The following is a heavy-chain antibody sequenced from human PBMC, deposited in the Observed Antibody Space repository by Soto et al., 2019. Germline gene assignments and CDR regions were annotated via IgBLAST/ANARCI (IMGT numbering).Heavy chain of an antibody. CDR3: ARHPRTGYAYYMDV. D-gene: IGHD2-15*01. CDR2: IYYSGST. J-gene: IGHJ6*03. Sequence: QVQLQESGPGLVKPSETLSLTCTVSGGSISTYYWSWIRQPPGKGLEWIGNIYYSGSTNYNPSLERRVTISVDTSKKQFSLKLSSVTAADTAVYYCARHPRTGYAYYMDVWGKGTTVPVSS. V-gene: IGHV4-59*08. CDR1: GGSISTYY.